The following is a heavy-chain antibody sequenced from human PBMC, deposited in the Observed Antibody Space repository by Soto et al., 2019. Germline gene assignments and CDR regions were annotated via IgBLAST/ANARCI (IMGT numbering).Heavy chain of an antibody. D-gene: IGHD3-3*01. CDR1: GYTFTSYY. CDR3: AREPSYDFWSGYSPYGMDV. Sequence: ASVKVSCKASGYTFTSYYMHRVRQAPGQGLEWMGIINPSGGSTSYAQKFQGRVTMTRDTSTSTVYMELSSLRSEDTAVYYCAREPSYDFWSGYSPYGMDVWGQGTTVTVSS. CDR2: INPSGGST. J-gene: IGHJ6*02. V-gene: IGHV1-46*01.